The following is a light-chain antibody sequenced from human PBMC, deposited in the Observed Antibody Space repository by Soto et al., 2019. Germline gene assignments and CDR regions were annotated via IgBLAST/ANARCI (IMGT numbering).Light chain of an antibody. CDR2: GAS. Sequence: DSVLTQSPATLSVSPGERATLSCRASQSVSSSYLAWYQQKPGQAPRLLIYGASSRATGIPDRFSGSGSGTDFTLTISRLEPEDFAVYYCQQYGSSRTFGQGTKVDI. J-gene: IGKJ1*01. V-gene: IGKV3-20*01. CDR1: QSVSSSY. CDR3: QQYGSSRT.